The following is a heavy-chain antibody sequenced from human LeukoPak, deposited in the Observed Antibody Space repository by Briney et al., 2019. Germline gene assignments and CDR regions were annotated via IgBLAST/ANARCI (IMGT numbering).Heavy chain of an antibody. J-gene: IGHJ4*02. D-gene: IGHD4-17*01. Sequence: PSETLSLTCTVSGDSISSSGYYWGWIRQPPGKGLEWIGTIYYSGSTYYNPSLKSRVTISVDTSKNQFSLKLSSVTAADTAVYYCARGGTVTTFDYWGLGTLVTVSS. CDR3: ARGGTVTTFDY. CDR2: IYYSGST. CDR1: GDSISSSGYY. V-gene: IGHV4-39*01.